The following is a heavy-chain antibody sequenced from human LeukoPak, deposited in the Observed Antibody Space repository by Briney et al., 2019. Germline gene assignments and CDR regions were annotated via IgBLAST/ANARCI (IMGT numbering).Heavy chain of an antibody. V-gene: IGHV4-34*01. CDR2: IIYSGTT. D-gene: IGHD6-13*01. CDR3: ARGRITAAGYYYYYGMDV. CDR1: GGSFSGYY. J-gene: IGHJ6*02. Sequence: SETLSLTCAVYGGSFSGYYWSWFRQPPGRGLGWLGVIIYSGTTYYNPSLKSRVTISVDTSKNQFSLKLSSVTAADTAVYYCARGRITAAGYYYYYGMDVWGQGTTVTVSS.